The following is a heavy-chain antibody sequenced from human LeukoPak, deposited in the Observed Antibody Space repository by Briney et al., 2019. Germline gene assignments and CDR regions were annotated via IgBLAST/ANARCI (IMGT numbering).Heavy chain of an antibody. J-gene: IGHJ4*02. Sequence: SETLSLTCEVSGGSITSSPYWWSWIRQPPEKGLEWVGTIYYSGNTFYHPSLASRVTISADTSKNQVSLRLTSVTAADTAAYYCARRAYGTGLDFWGQGTVVTVSS. D-gene: IGHD1-1*01. CDR1: GGSITSSPYW. V-gene: IGHV4-39*01. CDR3: ARRAYGTGLDF. CDR2: IYYSGNT.